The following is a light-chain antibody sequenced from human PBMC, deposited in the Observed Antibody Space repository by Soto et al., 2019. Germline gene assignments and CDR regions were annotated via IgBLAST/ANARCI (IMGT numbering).Light chain of an antibody. V-gene: IGKV3-11*01. CDR1: QSVSRY. CDR2: DAS. Sequence: EIVLTQSPATLSLSPGERATLSCRASQSVSRYLAWYQQKPGQAPRLLIYDASSRAAGIPARFSGSGSGTDFTLSISSLEPEDFAVYYCLQRSNWPPLTFGGGTKVDIK. CDR3: LQRSNWPPLT. J-gene: IGKJ4*01.